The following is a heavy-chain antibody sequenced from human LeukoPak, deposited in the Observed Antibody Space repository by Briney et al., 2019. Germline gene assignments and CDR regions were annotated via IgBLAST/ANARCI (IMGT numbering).Heavy chain of an antibody. CDR2: IIPTFGTA. V-gene: IGHV1-69*13. CDR1: GGTFSSYA. Sequence: SVTVSCKASGGTFSSYAISWVRQAPGQGLEWMGGIIPTFGTANYAQKFQGRVTITADESTSTAYMELSSLRSEDTAVYYCARDDSSGYYRNWFDPWGQGTLVTVSS. CDR3: ARDDSSGYYRNWFDP. J-gene: IGHJ5*02. D-gene: IGHD3-22*01.